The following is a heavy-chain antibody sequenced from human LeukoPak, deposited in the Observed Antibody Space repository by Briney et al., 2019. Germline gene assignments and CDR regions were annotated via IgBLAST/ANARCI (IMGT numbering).Heavy chain of an antibody. D-gene: IGHD2-15*01. CDR3: ARASYCSDGSCYSDY. J-gene: IGHJ4*02. Sequence: ASVKVCCKASGYTFTSYSISWVRQAPGQGLEWMGWISAYNGNTIYAQKVKGRVTMTTDTSTSTAYMELRSLNSDDAAVYYCARASYCSDGSCYSDYWGQGTLVTVSS. V-gene: IGHV1-18*01. CDR2: ISAYNGNT. CDR1: GYTFTSYS.